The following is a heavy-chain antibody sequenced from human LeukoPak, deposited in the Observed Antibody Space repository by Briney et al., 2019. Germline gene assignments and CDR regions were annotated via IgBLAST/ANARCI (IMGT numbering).Heavy chain of an antibody. D-gene: IGHD3-9*01. Sequence: PGGSLRLSCAASGFTFSSYEMNWVRQAPGKGLEWVSYISSSGSTIYYADSVKGRFTISRDNAKNSLYLQMNSLRAEDTAVYYCARDRGYDILTGYSTGDDAFDIWGQGTMVTVSS. CDR1: GFTFSSYE. V-gene: IGHV3-48*03. CDR2: ISSSGSTI. J-gene: IGHJ3*02. CDR3: ARDRGYDILTGYSTGDDAFDI.